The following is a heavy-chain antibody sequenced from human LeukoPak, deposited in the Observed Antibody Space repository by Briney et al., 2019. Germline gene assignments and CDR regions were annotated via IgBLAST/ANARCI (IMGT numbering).Heavy chain of an antibody. CDR3: ARVGYGDYGAIFDY. CDR1: GGSISSYY. D-gene: IGHD4-17*01. J-gene: IGHJ4*02. CDR2: IYYSGST. V-gene: IGHV4-59*12. Sequence: SETLSLTCTVSGGSISSYYWSWIRQPPGKGLEWIGYIYYSGSTNYNPSLKSRVTISVDTSKNQFSLKLSSVTAADTAVYYCARVGYGDYGAIFDYWGQGTLVTVSS.